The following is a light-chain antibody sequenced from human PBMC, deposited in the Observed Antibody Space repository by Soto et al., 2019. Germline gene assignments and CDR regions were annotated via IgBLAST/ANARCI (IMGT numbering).Light chain of an antibody. CDR3: SSYAGFNNYVV. V-gene: IGLV2-8*01. CDR2: EVT. J-gene: IGLJ2*01. Sequence: QSVLTQPPSASGSPGQSVTISCTGTSSDVGGYNYVSWYQQYPGKAPKLMIYEVTKRPSGVPDRFSGSKSGNTACLTVSGLQDEDEADYYCSSYAGFNNYVVFGGGTKVTVL. CDR1: SSDVGGYNY.